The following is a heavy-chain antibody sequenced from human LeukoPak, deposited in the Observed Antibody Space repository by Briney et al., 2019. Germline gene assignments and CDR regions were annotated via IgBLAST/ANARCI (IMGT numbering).Heavy chain of an antibody. J-gene: IGHJ4*02. D-gene: IGHD3-10*01. CDR1: GFTFDDYG. Sequence: RPGGSLRLSCAASGFTFDDYGMSWVRQAPGKGLEWVSGINWNGGSTGYADSVKGRFTISRDNAQNSLYLQMNSLRAEDTALYYCARARELLWFGELSYYFDYWGQGTLVTVSS. CDR3: ARARELLWFGELSYYFDY. V-gene: IGHV3-20*04. CDR2: INWNGGST.